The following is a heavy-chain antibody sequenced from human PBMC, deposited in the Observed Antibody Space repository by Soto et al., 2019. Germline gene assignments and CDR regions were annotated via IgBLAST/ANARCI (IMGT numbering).Heavy chain of an antibody. J-gene: IGHJ5*02. Sequence: GGSLRLSCAASGFTFSSYSMNWVRQAPGKGLEWVSSISSSSSYIYYADSVKGRFTISRDNAKNSLYLQMNSLRAEDTAVYYCARDLPLIYGSGSYYHHWGQGTLVTVSS. CDR3: ARDLPLIYGSGSYYHH. D-gene: IGHD3-10*01. V-gene: IGHV3-21*01. CDR1: GFTFSSYS. CDR2: ISSSSSYI.